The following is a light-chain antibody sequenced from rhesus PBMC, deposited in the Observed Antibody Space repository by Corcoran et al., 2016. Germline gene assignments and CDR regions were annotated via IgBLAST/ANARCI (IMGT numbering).Light chain of an antibody. CDR3: CSYTSSSTFI. J-gene: IGLJ1*01. V-gene: IGLV2S7*01. CDR1: SSDIGGDNY. CDR2: GVS. Sequence: QSAPTQPPSVAGSPGQSVTISCTGTSSDIGGDNYVSWYQQHPGKAPKLMIYGVSDRPSGVYDRFSGSKSGNTASLTISGLQAEDEADYYCCSYTSSSTFIFGPGTRLTVL.